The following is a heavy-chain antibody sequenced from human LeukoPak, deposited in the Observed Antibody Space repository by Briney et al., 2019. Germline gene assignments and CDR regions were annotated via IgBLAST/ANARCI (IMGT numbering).Heavy chain of an antibody. CDR1: GGSISSYY. J-gene: IGHJ4*02. D-gene: IGHD5-18*01. CDR3: ARHMGLGYSYGYPYFDY. V-gene: IGHV4-59*08. CDR2: IYYSGST. Sequence: KTSETLSLTCTVSGGSISSYYWSWIRQPPGKGLEWIGYIYYSGSTNYNPSLKSRVTISVDTSKNQFSLKLSSVTAADTAVYYCARHMGLGYSYGYPYFDYWGQGTLATVSS.